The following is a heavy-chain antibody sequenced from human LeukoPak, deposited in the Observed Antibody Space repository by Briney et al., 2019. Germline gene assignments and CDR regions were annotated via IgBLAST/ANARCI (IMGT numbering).Heavy chain of an antibody. J-gene: IGHJ4*02. D-gene: IGHD3-10*01. CDR1: GFTVSSNY. V-gene: IGHV3-53*01. CDR2: IYSGGST. CDR3: ARSGSRLVWFGETMGYCDY. Sequence: GGSLRLSCAASGFTVSSNYMSWVRQAPGKGLEWVSVIYSGGSTYYADSVKGRFTISRDNSKNTLYLQMNSLRAEDTAVYYCARSGSRLVWFGETMGYCDYWGQGTLVTVSS.